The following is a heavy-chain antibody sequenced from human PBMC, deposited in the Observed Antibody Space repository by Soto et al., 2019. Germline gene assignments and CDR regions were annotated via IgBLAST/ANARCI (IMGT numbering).Heavy chain of an antibody. J-gene: IGHJ4*02. D-gene: IGHD1-26*01. CDR2: VFHSGSS. Sequence: SEPLYLTCTVSGASVTGFYWSWIRQPPGKGLEWIGYVFHSGSSNYNPSLKSRVTISVDTSKSQISLRLTSVTAADTAVYYCARTMVGARAGYFDYWGRGTLVTVSS. CDR3: ARTMVGARAGYFDY. V-gene: IGHV4-59*02. CDR1: GASVTGFY.